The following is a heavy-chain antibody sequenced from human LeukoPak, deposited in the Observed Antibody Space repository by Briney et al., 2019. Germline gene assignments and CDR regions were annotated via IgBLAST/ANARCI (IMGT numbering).Heavy chain of an antibody. V-gene: IGHV4-34*01. Sequence: SSETLSLTCAVYGGSFSGYYWSWIRQPPGKGLEWIGEINHSGSTNYNPSLKSRVTISVDTSKNQFSLKLSSVTAADTAVYYCRGWYSYGPGTSFDYWGQGTLVTVSS. D-gene: IGHD5-18*01. CDR3: RGWYSYGPGTSFDY. CDR1: GGSFSGYY. J-gene: IGHJ4*02. CDR2: INHSGST.